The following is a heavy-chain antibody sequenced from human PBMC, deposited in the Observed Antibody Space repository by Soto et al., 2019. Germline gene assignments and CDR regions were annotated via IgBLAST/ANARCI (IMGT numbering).Heavy chain of an antibody. D-gene: IGHD5-12*01. J-gene: IGHJ4*02. CDR3: ARSPGRDGYNHFEY. V-gene: IGHV3-21*01. Sequence: GGSLRLSCAASGFTFSIYSMSWVRQAPGKGLEWVSSISSTSSYIYYADSVKGRFTISRDNAKNSLDLQMNSLRAEDTAVYYCARSPGRDGYNHFEYWGQGTLVTVSS. CDR2: ISSTSSYI. CDR1: GFTFSIYS.